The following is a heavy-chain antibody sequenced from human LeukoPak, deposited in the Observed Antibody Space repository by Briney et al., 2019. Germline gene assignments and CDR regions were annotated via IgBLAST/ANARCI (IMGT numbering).Heavy chain of an antibody. J-gene: IGHJ4*02. V-gene: IGHV1-18*04. CDR2: ISNHNGNT. CDR1: GFTFSAYG. D-gene: IGHD5-12*01. CDR3: TRGVALATVYYFDF. Sequence: ASVKVSCKTPGFTFSAYGIAWVRQAPGHGPEWMGWISNHNGNTKYAQKFQDRITVTTETSTGTASMELRSLKPDDTGIYYCTRGVALATVYYFDFWGRGTQVTVAS.